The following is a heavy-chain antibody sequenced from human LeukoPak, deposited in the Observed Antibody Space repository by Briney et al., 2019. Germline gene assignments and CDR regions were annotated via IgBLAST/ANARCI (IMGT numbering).Heavy chain of an antibody. CDR3: TTALEAYCGGDCYSIFDY. D-gene: IGHD2-21*02. V-gene: IGHV3-15*01. CDR1: GFTFDDYA. CDR2: IKSKTDGGTT. J-gene: IGHJ4*02. Sequence: GGSLRLSCAASGFTFDDYAMNWVRQVPGKGLEWVGRIKSKTDGGTTDYAAPVKGRSTISRDDSKNTLYLQMNSLKTEDTAVYYCTTALEAYCGGDCYSIFDYWGQGTLVTVSS.